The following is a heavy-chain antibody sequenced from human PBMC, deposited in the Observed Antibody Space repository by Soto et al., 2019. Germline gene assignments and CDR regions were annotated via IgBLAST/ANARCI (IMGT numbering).Heavy chain of an antibody. Sequence: QVPLQESGPGLVKPSQTLSLTCTVSGGSISSGGYYWSWIRQHPGKGLEWIGYIYYSGSTYYNPSLKSRVTISVDTSKNQFSLKLSSVTAADTAVYYCARVCGGACHYGMDVWGQGTTVTVSS. J-gene: IGHJ6*02. CDR3: ARVCGGACHYGMDV. CDR2: IYYSGST. V-gene: IGHV4-31*03. CDR1: GGSISSGGYY. D-gene: IGHD2-21*02.